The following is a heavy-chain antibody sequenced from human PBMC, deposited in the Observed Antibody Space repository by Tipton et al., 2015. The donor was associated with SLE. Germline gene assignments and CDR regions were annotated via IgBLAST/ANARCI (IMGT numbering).Heavy chain of an antibody. V-gene: IGHV4-59*11. CDR3: ARTLGAMAHTVYDAFDI. J-gene: IGHJ3*02. Sequence: TLSLTCTVSGGAITHHSWNWIRQPPGKGLEWIDYIHYSGTTHDNPSLKSRVTMSVDMSKNQFSLRLTSVTAADTAVYYCARTLGAMAHTVYDAFDIWGQGKIVSVSA. CDR2: IHYSGTT. D-gene: IGHD1-26*01. CDR1: GGAITHHS.